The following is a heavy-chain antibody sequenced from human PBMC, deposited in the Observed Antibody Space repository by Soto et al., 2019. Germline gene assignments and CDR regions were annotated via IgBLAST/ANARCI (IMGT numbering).Heavy chain of an antibody. Sequence: GGSLRVSCAASGFTFSSYSMNWVRQAPGKGLEWVSYISSSSSTIYYAGSVKGRFTISRDNAKNSLYLQMNSLRDEDTAVYYCAREYYDILTGLNWFDPWGQGTLVTVSS. V-gene: IGHV3-48*02. CDR2: ISSSSSTI. J-gene: IGHJ5*02. D-gene: IGHD3-9*01. CDR3: AREYYDILTGLNWFDP. CDR1: GFTFSSYS.